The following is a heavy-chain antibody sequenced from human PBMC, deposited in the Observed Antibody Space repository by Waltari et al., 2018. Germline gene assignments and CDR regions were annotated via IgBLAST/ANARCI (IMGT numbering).Heavy chain of an antibody. J-gene: IGHJ4*02. CDR1: GFTFTDHY. CDR3: ARGNHYFDN. CDR2: MSSRGTII. Sequence: QVQLVESGGGLVKPGGSLRLSCVASGFTFTDHYMTWIRQAPGKGLEGSAEMSSRGTIIYYADFLKGRFTISRDNAKNSLYLQMTSLRAEDTALYFWARGNHYFDNWGQGTLVTVSS. V-gene: IGHV3-11*04.